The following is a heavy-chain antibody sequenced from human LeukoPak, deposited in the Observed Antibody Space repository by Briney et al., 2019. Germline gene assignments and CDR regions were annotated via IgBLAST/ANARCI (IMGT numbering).Heavy chain of an antibody. CDR1: GGSISSGSYY. Sequence: PSQTLSLTCTVSGGSISSGSYYWSWIRQPAGKGLEWIGRIYTSGGTNYNPSLKSRVTISVDTSKNQFSLKLSSVTAADTAVYYCARDDYLNYGFDYWGQGILVTVSS. D-gene: IGHD4-11*01. J-gene: IGHJ4*02. V-gene: IGHV4-61*02. CDR2: IYTSGGT. CDR3: ARDDYLNYGFDY.